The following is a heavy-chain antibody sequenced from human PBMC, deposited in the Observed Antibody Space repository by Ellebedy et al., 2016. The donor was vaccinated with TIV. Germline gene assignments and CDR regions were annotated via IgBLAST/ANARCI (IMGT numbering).Heavy chain of an antibody. CDR2: ISWDGGST. D-gene: IGHD2-21*02. Sequence: GESLKISXAASGFTFDDYAMHWVRQAPGKGLEWVSLISWDGGSTYYADSVKGRFTISRDNSKNSLYLQMNSLRAEDTALYYCAKDTSTHVYCGGDCYIDYWGQGTLVTVSS. CDR3: AKDTSTHVYCGGDCYIDY. CDR1: GFTFDDYA. V-gene: IGHV3-43D*03. J-gene: IGHJ4*02.